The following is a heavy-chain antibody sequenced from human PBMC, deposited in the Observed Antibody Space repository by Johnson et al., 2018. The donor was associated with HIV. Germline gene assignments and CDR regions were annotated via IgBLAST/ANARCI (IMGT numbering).Heavy chain of an antibody. J-gene: IGHJ3*01. D-gene: IGHD3-9*01. CDR3: ARDGRDLVTRGSFDV. CDR1: GFTFSSYG. V-gene: IGHV3-30*02. CDR2: IRYDGSNK. Sequence: LVESGGGVVQPGRSLRLSCSVSGFTFSSYGMHWVRQAPGKGLEWVTFIRYDGSNKYYADSVKGRFTISRDNSKNMVYLQMNSLRPEDTAVYYCARDGRDLVTRGSFDVWGQGTVVTVSS.